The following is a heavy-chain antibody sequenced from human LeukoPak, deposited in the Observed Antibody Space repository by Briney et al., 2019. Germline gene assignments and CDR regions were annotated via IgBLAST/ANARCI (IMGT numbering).Heavy chain of an antibody. CDR1: GGSFSGYY. V-gene: IGHV4-34*01. CDR3: ARQTGSGLFILP. J-gene: IGHJ4*02. D-gene: IGHD3/OR15-3a*01. CDR2: IYYSGNT. Sequence: SETLSLTCAVYGGSFSGYYWSWIRQPPGKGLEWIGSIYYSGNTYYNASLKSQVSISIDTSKNQFSLRLTSVTAADTAVYYCARQTGSGLFILPGGQGTLVTVSS.